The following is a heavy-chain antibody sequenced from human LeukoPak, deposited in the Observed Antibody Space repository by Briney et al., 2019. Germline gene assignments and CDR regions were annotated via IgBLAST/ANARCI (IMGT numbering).Heavy chain of an antibody. CDR1: GGSFSGYY. J-gene: IGHJ5*02. CDR3: ARDPSPRYSSGWYWFDP. V-gene: IGHV4-34*01. CDR2: INHSGST. D-gene: IGHD6-19*01. Sequence: KTSETLPLTCAVYGGSFSGYYWSWIRQPPGKGLEWIGEINHSGSTNYNPSLKSRVTISVDTSKNQFSLKLSSVTAADTAVYYCARDPSPRYSSGWYWFDPWGQGTLVTVSS.